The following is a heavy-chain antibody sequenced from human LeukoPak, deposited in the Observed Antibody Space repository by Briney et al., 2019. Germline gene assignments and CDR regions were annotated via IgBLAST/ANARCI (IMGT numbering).Heavy chain of an antibody. CDR1: GGSLSGYY. CDR3: ARTIGLRYFDWPPLGWFDP. D-gene: IGHD3-9*01. J-gene: IGHJ5*02. CDR2: INHSGST. Sequence: SETLSLTCAVYGGSLSGYYWSWIRQPPGKGLEWIGEINHSGSTNYNPSLKSRVTMSVDTSKNQFSLKLSSVTAADTAVCYCARTIGLRYFDWPPLGWFDPWGQGTLVTVSS. V-gene: IGHV4-34*01.